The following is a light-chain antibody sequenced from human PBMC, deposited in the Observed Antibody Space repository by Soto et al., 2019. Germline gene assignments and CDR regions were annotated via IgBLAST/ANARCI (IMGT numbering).Light chain of an antibody. CDR3: QQYDSSPRT. CDR2: GAS. V-gene: IGKV3-20*01. CDR1: QSISSSY. Sequence: EIVLTQSPGTLFLSPGERATLSCRAIQSISSSYLAWYQQKPGQAPRLLIYGASSRATGIPDRFSGSGSGTDFTLTISRLAPEDFAVYYCQQYDSSPRTFGQGTKV. J-gene: IGKJ1*01.